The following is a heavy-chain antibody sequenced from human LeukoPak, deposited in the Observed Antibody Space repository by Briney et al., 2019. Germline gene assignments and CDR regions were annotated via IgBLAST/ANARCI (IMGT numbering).Heavy chain of an antibody. CDR1: GGAFSGYH. CDR3: ARVGYCGGDCFPFDY. Sequence: SETLSLTCALYGGAFSGYHWSWVRQPPGKGLEWIGEINHRGSTNYNPSLRSRVTISIDTSRNRFSLELISVTAADTAVYYCARVGYCGGDCFPFDYWGQGTLTTISS. CDR2: INHRGST. J-gene: IGHJ4*02. V-gene: IGHV4-34*01. D-gene: IGHD2-21*02.